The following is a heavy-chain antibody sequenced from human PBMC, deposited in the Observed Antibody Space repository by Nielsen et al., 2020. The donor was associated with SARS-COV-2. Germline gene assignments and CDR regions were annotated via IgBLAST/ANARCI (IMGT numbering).Heavy chain of an antibody. CDR1: GATISSDY. CDR2: IYFRGST. J-gene: IGHJ6*02. CDR3: ARLGPDYDFWSGSIFGYYGMDV. V-gene: IGHV4-59*08. Sequence: SETLSLTCSVSGATISSDYWSWIRQPPGKGLEWIGYIYFRGSTNYNPSLKSRVTISVDTSKNQFSLKLSSVTAADTAVYYCARLGPDYDFWSGSIFGYYGMDVWGQGTTVTVSS. D-gene: IGHD3-3*01.